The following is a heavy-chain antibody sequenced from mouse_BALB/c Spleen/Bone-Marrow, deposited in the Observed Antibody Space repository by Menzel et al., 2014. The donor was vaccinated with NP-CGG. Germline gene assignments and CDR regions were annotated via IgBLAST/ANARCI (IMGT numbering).Heavy chain of an antibody. J-gene: IGHJ2*01. V-gene: IGHV4-1*02. CDR3: ARQGYYGRSDY. CDR1: GFDFSSYW. Sequence: DVKLVESGGGLVQPGGSLKLSCAASGFDFSSYWMSWVRRAPGKGLEWLGEINPDSSTINYTPSLKGKFIISRDNAKNTLYLQISKVRSEDTALYYCARQGYYGRSDYWGQGTTLTVSS. D-gene: IGHD1-1*01. CDR2: INPDSSTI.